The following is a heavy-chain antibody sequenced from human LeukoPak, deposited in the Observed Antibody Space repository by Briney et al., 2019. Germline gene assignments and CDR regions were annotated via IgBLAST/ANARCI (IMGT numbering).Heavy chain of an antibody. Sequence: PPGGSLRLSCAASGFTFSSYAMSWVRQAPGKGLEWVSVIGGSVGSTYYADSVKGRFTISRDNSKNTLYLQMNSLRAEDTAIYYCAKGRLRTGYSYAFDYWGQGTLVTVSS. CDR3: AKGRLRTGYSYAFDY. CDR2: IGGSVGST. J-gene: IGHJ4*02. CDR1: GFTFSSYA. V-gene: IGHV3-23*01. D-gene: IGHD5-18*01.